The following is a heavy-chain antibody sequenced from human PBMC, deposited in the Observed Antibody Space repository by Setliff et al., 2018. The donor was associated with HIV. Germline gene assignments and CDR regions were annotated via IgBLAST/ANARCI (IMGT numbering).Heavy chain of an antibody. CDR2: ISAYNGNT. CDR1: GYTFTSYG. J-gene: IGHJ6*02. D-gene: IGHD2-2*01. V-gene: IGHV1-18*01. Sequence: ASVKVSCKASGYTFTSYGISWVRQAPGRGLEWMGWISAYNGNTNYAQKLQGRVTMTTDTSTSTAYMELRSLRSDDTAVYYCARDGHCSSTSCWGYYYYYGMDVWGQGTTVTVSS. CDR3: ARDGHCSSTSCWGYYYYYGMDV.